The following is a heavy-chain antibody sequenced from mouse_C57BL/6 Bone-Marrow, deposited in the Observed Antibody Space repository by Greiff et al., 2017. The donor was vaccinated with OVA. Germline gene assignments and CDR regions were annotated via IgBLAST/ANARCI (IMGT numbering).Heavy chain of an antibody. V-gene: IGHV1-69*01. Sequence: QVQLQQPGAELVMPGASVKLSCKASGYTFTSYWMHWVKQRPGQGLEWIGAIDPSDSYTNYNQKFKGKSTLTVDKSSSTAYMQLSSLTSEDSAVYYCARGITTVVATEWYFDVWGTGTTVTVSS. CDR3: ARGITTVVATEWYFDV. CDR1: GYTFTSYW. J-gene: IGHJ1*03. CDR2: IDPSDSYT. D-gene: IGHD1-1*01.